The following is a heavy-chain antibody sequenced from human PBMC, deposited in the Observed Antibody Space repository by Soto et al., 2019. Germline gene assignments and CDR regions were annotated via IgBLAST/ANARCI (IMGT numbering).Heavy chain of an antibody. V-gene: IGHV4-59*01. CDR2: IYYSGRT. CDR1: GGSISNYH. CDR3: ARGGGFYGQFDF. D-gene: IGHD4-17*01. Sequence: SETLSLTCTVSGGSISNYHWSWIRQSPGQGVEWIGYIYYSGRTNFNPSLKSRVTMSVDTSNNQIFLRLSSVIAADTAVYYCARGGGFYGQFDFSGRGTPVPVPS. J-gene: IGHJ4*02.